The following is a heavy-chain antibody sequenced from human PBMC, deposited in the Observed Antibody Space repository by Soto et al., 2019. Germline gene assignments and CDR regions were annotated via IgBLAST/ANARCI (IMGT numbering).Heavy chain of an antibody. Sequence: PGGSLRLSCVASGFTFSSYWMSWVRQAPGKGPEWVANIKQDGSEKYYVDSVKGRFTISRDNAKNSLFLQMNSLRAEDTAVYYCARYIVVAPSVVHMTNDYGDYFDYWGQGTLVTVSS. J-gene: IGHJ4*02. D-gene: IGHD2-2*01. V-gene: IGHV3-7*01. CDR3: ARYIVVAPSVVHMTNDYGDYFDY. CDR2: IKQDGSEK. CDR1: GFTFSSYW.